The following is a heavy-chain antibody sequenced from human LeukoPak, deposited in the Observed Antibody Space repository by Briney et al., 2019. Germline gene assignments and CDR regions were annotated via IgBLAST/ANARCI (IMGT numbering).Heavy chain of an antibody. CDR1: GLTFSSHA. V-gene: IGHV3-23*01. D-gene: IGHD2-2*02. CDR3: AKHHCSSTSCYRVFDF. Sequence: PGGSLRLSCVASGLTFSSHAMAWVRQTPGKGLEWVSGITGSGGSTYHAESVKGRFIISRDNSKNTLYLQMNNLRAEDTAVYYCAKHHCSSTSCYRVFDFWGQGTLVTVSS. CDR2: ITGSGGST. J-gene: IGHJ4*02.